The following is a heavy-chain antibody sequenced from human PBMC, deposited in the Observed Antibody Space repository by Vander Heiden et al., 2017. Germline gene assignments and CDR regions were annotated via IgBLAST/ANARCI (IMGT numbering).Heavy chain of an antibody. CDR1: GGSFTGYS. V-gene: IGHV4-34*01. D-gene: IGHD2-15*01. J-gene: IGHJ6*02. CDR2: INHSGST. Sequence: QVQLQQWGAGLLKPSEALSLTCAVYGGSFTGYSWSWIRQPPGTGLEWIGEINHSGSTNYNPYLKSRVTRSVDTSKNQFARKLSSVTAADTAVYYCARGGVGQTWTTRIYCSGVTCYGQDDYYYGMDVWGQGTTVTVSS. CDR3: ARGGVGQTWTTRIYCSGVTCYGQDDYYYGMDV.